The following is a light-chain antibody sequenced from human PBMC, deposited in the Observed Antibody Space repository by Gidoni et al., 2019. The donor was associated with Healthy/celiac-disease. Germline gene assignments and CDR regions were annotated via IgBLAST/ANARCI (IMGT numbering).Light chain of an antibody. CDR1: SSDVGGYNY. CDR2: EVS. V-gene: IGLV2-14*01. Sequence: QSALTQPASASGSPGQSITISCTGTSSDVGGYNYVPWYQQHPGKAPKLMIYEVSNRPSGVSNRFSDSKSGNTASLTSSGLQAEDEADYYCSSYTSSSAVFGGGTKLTVL. J-gene: IGLJ2*01. CDR3: SSYTSSSAV.